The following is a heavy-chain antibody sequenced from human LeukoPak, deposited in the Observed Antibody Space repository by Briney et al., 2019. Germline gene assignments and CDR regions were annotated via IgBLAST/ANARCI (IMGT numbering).Heavy chain of an antibody. Sequence: SETLSLTCTVSGGSISSYYWSWIRQPPGKGLEWIGYIYYSGSTNYNPSLKSRVTISVDKSKNQFSLKLSSVTAADTAVYYCARERSYDFWSGHEYRHNWFDPWGQGTLVTVSS. D-gene: IGHD3-3*01. CDR1: GGSISSYY. CDR3: ARERSYDFWSGHEYRHNWFDP. J-gene: IGHJ5*02. CDR2: IYYSGST. V-gene: IGHV4-59*12.